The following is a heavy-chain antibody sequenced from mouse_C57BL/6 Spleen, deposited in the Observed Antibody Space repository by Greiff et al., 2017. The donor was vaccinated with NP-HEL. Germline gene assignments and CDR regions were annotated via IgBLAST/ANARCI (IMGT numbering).Heavy chain of an antibody. Sequence: EVKVEESGGGLVQPGGSMKLSCVASGFTFSNYWMNWVRQSPEKGLEWVAQIRLKSDNYATHYAESVKGRFTISRDDSKSSVYLQMNNLRAEDTGIYYCTETGRDWYFDVWGTGTTVTVSS. D-gene: IGHD4-1*01. CDR1: GFTFSNYW. CDR2: IRLKSDNYAT. J-gene: IGHJ1*03. CDR3: TETGRDWYFDV. V-gene: IGHV6-3*01.